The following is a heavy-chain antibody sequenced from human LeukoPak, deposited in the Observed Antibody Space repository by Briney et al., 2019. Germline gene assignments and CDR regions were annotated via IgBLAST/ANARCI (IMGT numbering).Heavy chain of an antibody. D-gene: IGHD4-11*01. CDR3: TRGDHSNYNY. V-gene: IGHV3-48*04. J-gene: IGHJ4*02. Sequence: GGSLRLSCAASGFTFIGHNMNWVRQAPGKGLEWVSFVSISSGTIYYADSVKGRFRISRDNAKSSLDLEMNSLRAEDTAVYYCTRGDHSNYNYWGQGTLVTVSS. CDR2: VSISSGTI. CDR1: GFTFIGHN.